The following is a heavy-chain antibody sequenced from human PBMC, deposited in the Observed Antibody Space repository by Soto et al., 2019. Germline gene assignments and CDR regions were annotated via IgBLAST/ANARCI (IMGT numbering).Heavy chain of an antibody. D-gene: IGHD6-19*01. CDR3: ARRGSGLVDF. Sequence: VKVSCKASGYTFTSYGITWVRQAPGQGLEWMGWISIYNGHTESAQKFQGRVTMTTDISTTTAYMELRSLKFDDTALYYCARRGSGLVDFWGQGTSVTVSS. J-gene: IGHJ4*02. CDR2: ISIYNGHT. CDR1: GYTFTSYG. V-gene: IGHV1-18*04.